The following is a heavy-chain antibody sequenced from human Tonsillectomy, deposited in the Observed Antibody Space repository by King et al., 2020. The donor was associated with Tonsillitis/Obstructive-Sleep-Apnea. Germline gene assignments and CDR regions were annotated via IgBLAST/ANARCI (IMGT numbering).Heavy chain of an antibody. CDR3: ARVLGYCSGENCAGGLFDY. Sequence: VQLVQSGAEVKKPGESLKISCKGSGYSFITYWIGWVRHMPGKGLEWMGIINPGDSDTRYSPSFQGQVTISVEKSISIAYLQCGSLKASDTAMYYWARVLGYCSGENCAGGLFDYWGQGTLVTVSS. D-gene: IGHD2-15*01. J-gene: IGHJ4*02. CDR1: GYSFITYW. V-gene: IGHV5-51*01. CDR2: INPGDSDT.